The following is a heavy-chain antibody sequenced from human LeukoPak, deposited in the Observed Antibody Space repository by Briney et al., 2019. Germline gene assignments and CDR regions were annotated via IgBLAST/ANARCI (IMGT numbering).Heavy chain of an antibody. D-gene: IGHD1-14*01. J-gene: IGHJ5*02. CDR1: GFTFSNYW. CDR3: ARAPDPCLPLP. CDR2: IKQDGSEK. Sequence: GGSLRLSGAASGFTFSNYWMIWVRQAPGKGLEWVGNIKQDGSEKRYADSVRGRFSISRDNAQTSLYLQMNSLRAEDTAVYYCARAPDPCLPLPWGGEPVVSVSS. V-gene: IGHV3-7*05.